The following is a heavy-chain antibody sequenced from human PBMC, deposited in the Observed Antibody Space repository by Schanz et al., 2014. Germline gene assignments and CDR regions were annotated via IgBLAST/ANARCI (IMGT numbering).Heavy chain of an antibody. CDR1: GFTFRGHA. D-gene: IGHD6-13*01. V-gene: IGHV3-30*04. CDR3: VKIGYTHWSLDD. CDR2: TSTNGTKT. Sequence: VQVVESGGDLVQPGGSLRLSCAASGFTFRGHAMHWVRQAPGQGLEKVAVTSTNGTKTYYAASVRGRFTISRDNSKNTVYLQMNSLRVEDTAVFYCVKIGYTHWSLDDWGQGILVTVSS. J-gene: IGHJ4*02.